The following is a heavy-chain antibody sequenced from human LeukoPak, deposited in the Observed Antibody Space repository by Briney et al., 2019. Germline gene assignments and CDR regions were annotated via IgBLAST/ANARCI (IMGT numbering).Heavy chain of an antibody. Sequence: GGSLRLSCAASGFTVSSNYMSWVRQAPGKGLEWVSVIYSGGSTYYADSVKGRFTISRDNSKNTLYLQMNSLRAEDTAVYYCARVNRRLRFLEWLEPQGVVSDYYYMDVWGKGTTVTVSS. D-gene: IGHD3-3*01. CDR2: IYSGGST. V-gene: IGHV3-53*01. CDR1: GFTVSSNY. CDR3: ARVNRRLRFLEWLEPQGVVSDYYYMDV. J-gene: IGHJ6*03.